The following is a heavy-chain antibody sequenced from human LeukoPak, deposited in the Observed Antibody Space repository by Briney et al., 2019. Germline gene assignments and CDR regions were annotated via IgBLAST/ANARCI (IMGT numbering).Heavy chain of an antibody. J-gene: IGHJ5*02. D-gene: IGHD3-10*01. CDR3: ARDPAKVRGVTLRGYNWFDP. V-gene: IGHV3-11*01. CDR1: GFTFSDYY. Sequence: PGGSLRLSCAASGFTFSDYYMSWIRQAPGKGLEWVSYISSSGSTIYYADSVKGRFTISRDNAKNSLYLQMNSLRAEDTAVYYCARDPAKVRGVTLRGYNWFDPWGQGTLVTVSS. CDR2: ISSSGSTI.